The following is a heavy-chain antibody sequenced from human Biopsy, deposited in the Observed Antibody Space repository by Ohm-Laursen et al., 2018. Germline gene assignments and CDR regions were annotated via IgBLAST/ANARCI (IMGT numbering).Heavy chain of an antibody. CDR3: VRGVDYYDPYHYYALDV. Sequence: GTLSLTCAVYGESFNGYYWSWIRQTPGKGLEWTGEINHSGRTNYNPSPKSRVTISVDTSKNQFSLKVRSVTAADTAVYYCVRGVDYYDPYHYYALDVWGQGTTVTVSS. D-gene: IGHD3-22*01. CDR1: GESFNGYY. CDR2: INHSGRT. J-gene: IGHJ6*02. V-gene: IGHV4-34*01.